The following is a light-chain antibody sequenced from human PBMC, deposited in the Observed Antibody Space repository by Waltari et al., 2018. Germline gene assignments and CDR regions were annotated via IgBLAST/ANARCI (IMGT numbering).Light chain of an antibody. V-gene: IGKV4-1*01. CDR2: WAS. CDR1: QSILHSSITRND. Sequence: DIVMTQSPDSLAVSLGERATINCKSSQSILHSSITRNDLAWYQHKHGQHPNLLIFWASSLEAGVPDRFSGSRSGTDFTLTISSLQAEDVAVYYCQQFYSTPYTFGQGTKLEI. J-gene: IGKJ2*01. CDR3: QQFYSTPYT.